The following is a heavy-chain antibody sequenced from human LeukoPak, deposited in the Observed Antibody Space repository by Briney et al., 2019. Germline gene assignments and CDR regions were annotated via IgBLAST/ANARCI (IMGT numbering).Heavy chain of an antibody. CDR1: GGTFSNYA. V-gene: IGHV1-69*05. J-gene: IGHJ4*02. Sequence: SSVKVSFKASGGTFSNYAISWVRQAPGQGLEWMGRIIPIFGTANYAQKFQGRVTITTDESTSTAYMELSSPRSEDTAVYYCARLTEGSLLPEDYWGQGTLVTVSS. D-gene: IGHD1-14*01. CDR2: IIPIFGTA. CDR3: ARLTEGSLLPEDY.